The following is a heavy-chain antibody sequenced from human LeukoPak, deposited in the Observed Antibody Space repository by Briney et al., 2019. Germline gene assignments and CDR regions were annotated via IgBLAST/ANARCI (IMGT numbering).Heavy chain of an antibody. Sequence: PSETLSLTCTVSGGSISSYYWSWIRQPPGKGLEWIEYIYYSGSTNYNPSLKSRVTISVDTSKNQFSLKLSSVTAADTAVYYCARSSIVGAQIAFDIWGQGTMVTVSS. J-gene: IGHJ3*02. CDR2: IYYSGST. D-gene: IGHD1-26*01. CDR3: ARSSIVGAQIAFDI. CDR1: GGSISSYY. V-gene: IGHV4-59*01.